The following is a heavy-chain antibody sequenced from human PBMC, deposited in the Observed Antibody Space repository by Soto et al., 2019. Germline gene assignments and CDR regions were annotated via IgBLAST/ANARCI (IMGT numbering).Heavy chain of an antibody. CDR3: AREAPYCTSATCPKFYDMDV. D-gene: IGHD2-2*01. Sequence: SVKVSCKASGGTFGSYAITWVRRAPGQGLEWLGGIIPILNSPAYARKFQAGVVITADEITNTAYMELNSLRFDDTAVYYCAREAPYCTSATCPKFYDMDVWGHGTTVTVSS. CDR1: GGTFGSYA. CDR2: IIPILNSP. J-gene: IGHJ6*02. V-gene: IGHV1-69*13.